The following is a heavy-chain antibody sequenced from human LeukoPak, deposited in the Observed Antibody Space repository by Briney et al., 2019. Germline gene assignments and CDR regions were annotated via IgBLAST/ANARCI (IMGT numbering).Heavy chain of an antibody. J-gene: IGHJ6*03. D-gene: IGHD3-10*01. CDR1: GFTFSSYG. CDR2: IKQDESER. Sequence: GGSLRLSCVASGFTFSSYGMIWVRQCPGKGPEWVANIKQDESERYTVDSVKGRFTISRDNAKNSVYLQMNSLRAEDTALYYCARLSAYYYGSYFYYYMDVWGKGTTVTVSS. V-gene: IGHV3-7*01. CDR3: ARLSAYYYGSYFYYYMDV.